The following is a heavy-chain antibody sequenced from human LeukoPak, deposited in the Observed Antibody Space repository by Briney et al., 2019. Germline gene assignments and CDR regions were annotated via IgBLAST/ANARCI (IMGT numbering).Heavy chain of an antibody. CDR2: IKKNGDTT. CDR3: VRGFSNGPFDY. CDR1: GFTFSNYN. J-gene: IGHJ4*02. V-gene: IGHV3-20*04. D-gene: IGHD2-8*01. Sequence: GSLRLSCATSGFTFSNYNMNWVRQVPGKGLEWVSGIKKNGDTTAYADSVKGRFTISRDNAKKSLYLQMNSPRAEDTAFFYCVRGFSNGPFDYWGRGTLVTVSS.